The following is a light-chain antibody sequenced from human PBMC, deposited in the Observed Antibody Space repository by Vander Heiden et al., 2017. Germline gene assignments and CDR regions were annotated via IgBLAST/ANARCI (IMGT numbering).Light chain of an antibody. V-gene: IGLV1-51*01. CDR1: SSNIGNNY. CDR3: GTWDSGLSAGV. Sequence: QSVLSQPPAASAAPGQKVTIACSGSSSNIGNNYVSWYQQLPGTAPKLLIYDNNRRPSGMPDRFFCAKEGGTAALGITGLQTGGEDDYYCGTWDSGLSAGVFGGGTKLTVL. J-gene: IGLJ3*02. CDR2: DNN.